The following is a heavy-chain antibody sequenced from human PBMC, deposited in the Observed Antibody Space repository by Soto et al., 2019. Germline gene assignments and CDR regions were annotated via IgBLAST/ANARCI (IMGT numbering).Heavy chain of an antibody. CDR1: GFTFSSYA. CDR2: ISGSGGST. CDR3: AKGAFAGLWFGESGRGPFDI. V-gene: IGHV3-23*01. Sequence: EVQLLESGGGLVQPGGSLRLSCAASGFTFSSYAMSWVRQAPGKGLELVSAISGSGGSTYYADSVKGRFTISRDNYKNTLYLQVNRLRGEDTAVYYCAKGAFAGLWFGESGRGPFDIWGQGTMVTVSS. D-gene: IGHD3-10*01. J-gene: IGHJ3*02.